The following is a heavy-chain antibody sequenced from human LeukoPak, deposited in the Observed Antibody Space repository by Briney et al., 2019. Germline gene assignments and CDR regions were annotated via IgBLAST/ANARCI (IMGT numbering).Heavy chain of an antibody. Sequence: SETLSLTCAVYGGSFSGYYWSWIRQPAGKVLEWIGRIYVTGSTTYNPSLESRVTMSLDTSKNHFSLKLRSVTAADTAVYYCARDSGTTGEVKFDPWGQGTLVTVSS. V-gene: IGHV4-4*07. CDR3: ARDSGTTGEVKFDP. CDR1: GGSFSGYY. CDR2: IYVTGST. D-gene: IGHD1-7*01. J-gene: IGHJ5*02.